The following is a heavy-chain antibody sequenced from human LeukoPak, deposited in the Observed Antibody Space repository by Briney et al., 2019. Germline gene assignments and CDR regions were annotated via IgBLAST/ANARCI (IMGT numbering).Heavy chain of an antibody. Sequence: SETLSLTCAVYGGSFSGYYWSWIRQPPGKGLEWIGEINHSGSTNYNPSLKSRVTISVDTSKNQFSLKLSSVTAADTAVYYCARTTRAYYYGSGSYTIRMGWFDPWGQGTLVTVSS. V-gene: IGHV4-34*01. CDR2: INHSGST. D-gene: IGHD3-10*01. CDR3: ARTTRAYYYGSGSYTIRMGWFDP. CDR1: GGSFSGYY. J-gene: IGHJ5*02.